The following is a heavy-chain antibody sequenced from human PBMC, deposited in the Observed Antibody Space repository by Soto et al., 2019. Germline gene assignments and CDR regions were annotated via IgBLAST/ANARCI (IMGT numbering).Heavy chain of an antibody. CDR2: IFYSGTA. CDR3: GSPGGDFVLPSEY. J-gene: IGHJ4*02. D-gene: IGHD2-21*02. V-gene: IGHV4-39*01. Sequence: SETLSLTCSVSGASIDSRAYHWAWIRQPPGKGLEWIGSIFYSGTAYYSPSLAGRGTMSVDTSKNQFSVNLNSVTAADTAVYFCGSPGGDFVLPSEYWGPGTLVTVSP. CDR1: GASIDSRAYH.